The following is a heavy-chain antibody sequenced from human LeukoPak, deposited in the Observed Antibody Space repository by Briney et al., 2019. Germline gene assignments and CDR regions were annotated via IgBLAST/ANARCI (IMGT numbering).Heavy chain of an antibody. CDR1: GGSITDYY. Sequence: SETLSLTCTVSGGSITDYYWNWIRQSPEKGLEWIGYVYYTGTTYYSPSLKSRVAISPDRSKNQFSLNLNSVTAADTAVYYCARSVLWFGDLGYWGQGILVTVSS. D-gene: IGHD3-10*01. V-gene: IGHV4-59*03. CDR2: VYYTGTT. J-gene: IGHJ4*02. CDR3: ARSVLWFGDLGY.